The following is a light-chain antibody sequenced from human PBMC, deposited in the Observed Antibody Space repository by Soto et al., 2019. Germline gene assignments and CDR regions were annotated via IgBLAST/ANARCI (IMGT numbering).Light chain of an antibody. J-gene: IGKJ1*01. Sequence: DIQVTQSPSSLSASVGDRVTITCRTSQSINSYSSWYQQKLGKAPKLLIYAASSLQSGVPSRFSGSGSGTDFTLSISSLQPEDFATYYCQQSYDIPRTFGQGTKVDIK. V-gene: IGKV1-39*01. CDR2: AAS. CDR1: QSINSY. CDR3: QQSYDIPRT.